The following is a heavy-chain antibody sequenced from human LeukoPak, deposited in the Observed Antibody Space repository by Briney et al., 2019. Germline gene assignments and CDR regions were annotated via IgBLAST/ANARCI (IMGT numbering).Heavy chain of an antibody. CDR1: GYTLTELS. D-gene: IGHD6-13*01. Sequence: ASVKVSCKVSGYTLTELSMHWVRQAPGKGLEWMGGFDHEDGETIYARKFQDRVTITADDSTSTAYMELSSLRSEDTAVYYCASAGYSYYYYYYMDVWGKGTTVTVSS. V-gene: IGHV1-24*01. CDR2: FDHEDGET. J-gene: IGHJ6*03. CDR3: ASAGYSYYYYYYMDV.